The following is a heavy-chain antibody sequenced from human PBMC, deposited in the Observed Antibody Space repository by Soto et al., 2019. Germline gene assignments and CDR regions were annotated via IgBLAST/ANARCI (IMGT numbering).Heavy chain of an antibody. D-gene: IGHD6-6*01. CDR1: GFTFSSYW. V-gene: IGHV3-74*01. CDR2: VNGDGSST. Sequence: EVQLVESGGGLVQPGGSLRLSCAASGFTFSSYWMHWVRQAPGKGLVWVSRVNGDGSSTSYADSVKGRFTISRDNAKNTVYLQMNSLRVEDTAVYYCAGGGPYSRSEVGYWGQGTLVTVSS. CDR3: AGGGPYSRSEVGY. J-gene: IGHJ4*02.